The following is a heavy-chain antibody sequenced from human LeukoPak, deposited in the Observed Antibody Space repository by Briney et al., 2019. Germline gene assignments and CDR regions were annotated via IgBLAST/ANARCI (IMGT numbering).Heavy chain of an antibody. CDR3: ARVHRPTYYYDSSGYDLDY. V-gene: IGHV4-39*07. D-gene: IGHD3-22*01. CDR1: GGSISSSSYY. J-gene: IGHJ4*02. CDR2: IYYSGST. Sequence: SSETLSLTCTVSGGSISSSSYYWGWIRQPPGKGLEWIGSIYYSGSTYYNPSLKSRVTISVDTSKNQFSLKLSSVTAADTAVYYCARVHRPTYYYDSSGYDLDYWGQGTLVTVSS.